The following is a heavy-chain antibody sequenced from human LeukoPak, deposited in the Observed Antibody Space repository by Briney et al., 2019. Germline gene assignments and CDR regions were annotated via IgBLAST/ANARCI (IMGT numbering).Heavy chain of an antibody. J-gene: IGHJ4*02. V-gene: IGHV1-8*03. CDR3: ARGRPHYDFWTGYYTSVDY. CDR2: MNPNSSNT. Sequence: ASVKVSCKASGYTFTSYDINWVRQATGQGLEWTGWMNPNSSNTGYAQKFQGRVTITRNTSISTAYIELSSLRSEDTAVYYCARGRPHYDFWTGYYTSVDYWGQGTLVTVSS. CDR1: GYTFTSYD. D-gene: IGHD3-3*01.